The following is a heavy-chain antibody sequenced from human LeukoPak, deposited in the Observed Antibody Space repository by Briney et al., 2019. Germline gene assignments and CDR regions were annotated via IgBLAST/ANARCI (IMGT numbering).Heavy chain of an antibody. CDR2: ISDSGGAT. D-gene: IGHD1-26*01. Sequence: PGGSLRLSCAASTFTFSSYAMSWVRQAPGKGLEWVSTISDSGGATYYADSVKGRFTISRDNSKNTLYLQMNTLRAENSAVYYCAKDRYSGNYYPGLFDYWGQGTLVTVSS. J-gene: IGHJ4*02. CDR1: TFTFSSYA. V-gene: IGHV3-23*01. CDR3: AKDRYSGNYYPGLFDY.